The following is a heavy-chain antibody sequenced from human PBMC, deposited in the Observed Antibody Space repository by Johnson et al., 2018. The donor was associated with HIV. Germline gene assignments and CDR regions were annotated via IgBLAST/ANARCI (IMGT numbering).Heavy chain of an antibody. CDR3: ATDGPCSTSWYCTFDI. CDR1: GFTFSSYG. V-gene: IGHV3-30*02. Sequence: QEQLVESGGGVVQPGGSLRLSCAASGFTFSSYGMHWVRQAPGKGLEWVAFIRYDGSNKYYADSVKGRFTISRDNSKNTLYLQMNSLRADDTAVYYCATDGPCSTSWYCTFDIWGQGTMVTVSS. D-gene: IGHD6-13*01. J-gene: IGHJ3*02. CDR2: IRYDGSNK.